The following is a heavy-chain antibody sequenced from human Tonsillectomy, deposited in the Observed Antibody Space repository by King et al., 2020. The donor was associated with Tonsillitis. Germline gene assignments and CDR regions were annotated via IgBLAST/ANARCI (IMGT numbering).Heavy chain of an antibody. CDR3: ARDSGYYGMDV. V-gene: IGHV3-21*06. CDR1: GFTFSSYS. J-gene: IGHJ6*02. Sequence: QLVQSGGGLVKPGGSLRLSCAASGFTFSSYSMNWVRXAPGKGLEWVSSISSSSSYIYYADSVKGRFTISRDNANNSLYLQMNSLRAEDTAVYYCARDSGYYGMDVWGQGTTVTVSS. CDR2: ISSSSSYI.